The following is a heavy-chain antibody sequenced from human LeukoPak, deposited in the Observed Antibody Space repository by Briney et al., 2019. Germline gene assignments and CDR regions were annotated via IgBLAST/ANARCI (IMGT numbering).Heavy chain of an antibody. J-gene: IGHJ4*02. Sequence: SETLSLTCTISGSSITSVSHYWGWIRQPPGKGLEWIGDIYNTGSTYYSPSLRSRVTMSVHTSENQFSLRLNSVTAGDTAVYYCARRWGNIVGVTYEYWGQGTLVTVSS. CDR3: ARRWGNIVGVTYEY. CDR1: GSSITSVSHY. D-gene: IGHD3-16*01. CDR2: IYNTGST. V-gene: IGHV4-39*01.